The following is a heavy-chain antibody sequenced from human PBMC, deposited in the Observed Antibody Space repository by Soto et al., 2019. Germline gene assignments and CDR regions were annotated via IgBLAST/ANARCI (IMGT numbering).Heavy chain of an antibody. V-gene: IGHV3-74*01. CDR3: ATVFDV. Sequence: EVQLGESGGGLVQPGGSLRVCCAAAGFTFRSHRIHWVRQAPGKGLEGVSRMDTDGGGTSYADSVKGRFTLSTDNAENTVYLQMNGLRVEDTAVYSFATVFDVWGQGTLVTVSS. CDR2: MDTDGGGT. D-gene: IGHD4-17*01. J-gene: IGHJ4*02. CDR1: GFTFRSHR.